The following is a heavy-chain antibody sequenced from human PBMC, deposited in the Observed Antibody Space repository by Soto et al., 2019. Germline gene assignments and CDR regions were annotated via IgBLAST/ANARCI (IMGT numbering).Heavy chain of an antibody. CDR1: GGSFSGYY. V-gene: IGHV4-34*01. D-gene: IGHD4-4*01. CDR3: ARVSVTTEKKRRHYWFDP. CDR2: INHSGST. J-gene: IGHJ5*02. Sequence: SETLSLTCAVYGGSFSGYYWSWIRQPPGKGLEWIGEINHSGSTNYNPSLKSRVTISVDTSKNQFSLKLSSVTAADTAVYYCARVSVTTEKKRRHYWFDPWGQGTLVTVSS.